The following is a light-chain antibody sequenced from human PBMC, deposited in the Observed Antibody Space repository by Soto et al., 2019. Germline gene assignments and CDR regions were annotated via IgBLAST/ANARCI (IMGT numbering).Light chain of an antibody. CDR2: TTD. J-gene: IGLJ3*02. V-gene: IGLV7-43*01. CDR1: TGAVTSGNY. CDR3: LLYYGGAHLM. Sequence: QTVVTQEPSLTVSPGGTVTLTCASSTGAVTSGNYPSWFQQKPGQAPTTLIYTTDDKYSWTPARFSGSLLGGKAALTLSGAQPEDEAEYYCLLYYGGAHLMFGGGTKLTVL.